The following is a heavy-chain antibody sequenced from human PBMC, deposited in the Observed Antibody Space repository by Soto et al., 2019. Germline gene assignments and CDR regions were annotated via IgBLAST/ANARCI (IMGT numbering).Heavy chain of an antibody. CDR2: IIPIFGTA. D-gene: IGHD3-9*01. Sequence: ASVKVSCKASGGTFSSYAISWVRQAPGQGLEWMGGIIPIFGTANYAQKFQGRVTITADESTSTAYMELSSLRSEDTAVYYCARERTGTGAFDIWGQGXMVTV. J-gene: IGHJ3*02. CDR1: GGTFSSYA. CDR3: ARERTGTGAFDI. V-gene: IGHV1-69*13.